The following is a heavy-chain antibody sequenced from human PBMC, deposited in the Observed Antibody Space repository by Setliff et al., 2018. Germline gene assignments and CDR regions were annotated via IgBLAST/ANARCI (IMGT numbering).Heavy chain of an antibody. CDR3: ARRGDSGGFDS. V-gene: IGHV3-23*01. CDR2: FSGDYNNT. CDR1: GFMFSRYA. D-gene: IGHD3-22*01. J-gene: IGHJ4*02. Sequence: GGSLRLSCAASGFMFSRYAMSWVRQAPGRGLEWVSSFSGDYNNTYYKDSVKGRFTISRDNSKNTLHLQMNSLKDEDTALDYCARRGDSGGFDSWGQGTLVTVSS.